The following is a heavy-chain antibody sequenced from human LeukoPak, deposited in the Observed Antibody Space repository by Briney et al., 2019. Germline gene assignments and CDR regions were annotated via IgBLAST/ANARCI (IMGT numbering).Heavy chain of an antibody. V-gene: IGHV3-66*01. CDR2: IYRGGST. CDR1: GFTVSSNY. J-gene: IGHJ4*02. CDR3: ARDSSGWYGNFDY. Sequence: GGSLRLSCAASGFTVSSNYMSWVRQAPGKGLEWVSVIYRGGSTDHADSVKGRFTISRDNSKGTLYLQMNNLRAEDTAMYYCARDSSGWYGNFDYWGQGTLVTVSS. D-gene: IGHD6-19*01.